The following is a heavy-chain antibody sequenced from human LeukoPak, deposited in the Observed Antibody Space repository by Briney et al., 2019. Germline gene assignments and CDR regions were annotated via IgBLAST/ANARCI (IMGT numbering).Heavy chain of an antibody. Sequence: GGSLRLSCAASGFTFSNYAMSWVRQAPGKGLEWVSASGSGGTTYYADSVKGRFTISRDNSKSTLYVQMNSLRAEDTAVYYCAKDTVASSFDHRGQGTLVTVSS. CDR3: AKDTVASSFDH. CDR2: SGSGGTT. V-gene: IGHV3-23*01. CDR1: GFTFSNYA. J-gene: IGHJ4*02. D-gene: IGHD5-12*01.